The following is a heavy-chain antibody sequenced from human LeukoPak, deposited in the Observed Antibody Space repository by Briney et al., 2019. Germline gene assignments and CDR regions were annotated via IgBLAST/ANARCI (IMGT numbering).Heavy chain of an antibody. CDR2: IYSGGST. CDR1: GFTVSSNY. V-gene: IGHV3-53*01. Sequence: GGSLRLSCAASGFTVSSNYMTWVRQAPGKGLEWVSIIYSGGSTYYADSVKGRFTISRDNSKNTVYLQMNGLRAEDTAVYYCARDGDNSGPDLDYWGQGTLVTVSS. D-gene: IGHD3-22*01. J-gene: IGHJ4*02. CDR3: ARDGDNSGPDLDY.